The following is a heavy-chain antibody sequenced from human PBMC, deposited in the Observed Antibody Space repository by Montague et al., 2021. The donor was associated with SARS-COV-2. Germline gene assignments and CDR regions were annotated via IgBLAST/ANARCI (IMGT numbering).Heavy chain of an antibody. CDR3: ATLPASITIFGVVRGYYLDD. Sequence: LSLPCPVSGASISSRSYNWGWLCQPPGQELEWIGFKYYSRSTYSTPNLQIPVSISAAKSQNYFSLKPISVTAAATAVYACATLPASITIFGVVRGYYLDDWGQGTLVTVSS. V-gene: IGHV4-39*02. CDR1: GASISSRSYN. D-gene: IGHD3-3*01. J-gene: IGHJ4*02. CDR2: KYYSRST.